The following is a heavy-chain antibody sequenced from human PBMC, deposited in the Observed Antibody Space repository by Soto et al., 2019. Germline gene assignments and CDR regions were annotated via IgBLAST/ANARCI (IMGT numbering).Heavy chain of an antibody. CDR1: GGTFSSYA. CDR3: AREDGSYGTYDY. Sequence: QVQLVQSGAEVKKPGSSVKVSCKASGGTFSSYAISWVRQAPGQGLEWMGGISPIFGTANYAQKFQGRVTITADESTSTAYMEVSSLRSEYTAVYYCAREDGSYGTYDYWGQGTLVTVSS. J-gene: IGHJ4*02. V-gene: IGHV1-69*01. D-gene: IGHD5-18*01. CDR2: ISPIFGTA.